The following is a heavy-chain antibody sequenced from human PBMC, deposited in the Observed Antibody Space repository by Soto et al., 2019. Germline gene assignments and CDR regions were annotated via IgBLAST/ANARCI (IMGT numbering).Heavy chain of an antibody. CDR3: ARAHVGSSSWYE. V-gene: IGHV3-74*01. D-gene: IGHD6-13*01. CDR2: INSDGSTT. Sequence: PGGSLRLSCAASGFTFSNYWMHWVRQAPGKGLVWVSLINSDGSTTRYADSVKGRFTISRDNAKNTLYLQMNSLGAEDTAMYYWARAHVGSSSWYEWGQGTLVTVSS. CDR1: GFTFSNYW. J-gene: IGHJ4*02.